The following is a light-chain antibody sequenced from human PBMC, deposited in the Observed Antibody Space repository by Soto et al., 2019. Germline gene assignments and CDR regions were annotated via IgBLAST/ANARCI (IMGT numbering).Light chain of an antibody. CDR3: RQCANRPLT. CDR1: QSVTTY. CDR2: DAS. V-gene: IGKV3-11*01. Sequence: EIVLTQSPATLYLSPGERATLSCRASQSVTTYLAWYQRKPGQAPRLLIYDASNRATSIPARFSGSGSGTDFTLTISSLEPDDFADYYGRQCANRPLTFGGGTKVEI. J-gene: IGKJ4*02.